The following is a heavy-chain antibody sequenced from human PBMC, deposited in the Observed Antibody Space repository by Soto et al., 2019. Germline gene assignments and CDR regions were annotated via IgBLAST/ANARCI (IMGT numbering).Heavy chain of an antibody. CDR3: AREDLVY. CDR1: GFTFNKYS. Sequence: QVHLVESGGGVVQPGRSLRLSCAASGFTFNKYSMHWVRQAPGKGLEWVAVITYDGNTKYYADSVKGRFTISRENSKNTLYLQTNPLSPEATGVYYCAREDLVYWGQGTLVTVSS. J-gene: IGHJ4*02. CDR2: ITYDGNTK. V-gene: IGHV3-30-3*01. D-gene: IGHD3-16*01.